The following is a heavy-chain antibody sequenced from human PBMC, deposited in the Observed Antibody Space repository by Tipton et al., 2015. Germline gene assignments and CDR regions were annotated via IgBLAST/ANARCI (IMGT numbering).Heavy chain of an antibody. V-gene: IGHV4-61*02. CDR3: ARVHTSHYNYFDY. CDR2: IYTSGTT. Sequence: LRLSCAVSGGSVSSGIFYWTWIRQAAGKGLEWIGRIYTSGTTHYNPSLKSRVAISLDTSKNQFSLRLNSVTAADTAVYYCARVHTSHYNYFDYWGQGTLVTVSS. CDR1: GGSVSSGIFY. J-gene: IGHJ4*02. D-gene: IGHD4-11*01.